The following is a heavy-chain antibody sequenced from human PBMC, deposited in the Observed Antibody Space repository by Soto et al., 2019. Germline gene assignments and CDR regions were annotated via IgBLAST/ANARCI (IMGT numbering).Heavy chain of an antibody. V-gene: IGHV1-69*13. CDR3: ASSYCSSTSCYTRIAAAGIAGYFDY. D-gene: IGHD2-2*02. Sequence: VASVKVSCKASGGTFSSYAISWVRQAPGQGLEWMGGIIPIFGTANYAQKFQGRVTITADESTSTAYMELSSLRSEDTAVYYCASSYCSSTSCYTRIAAAGIAGYFDYWGQGTLVTVSS. J-gene: IGHJ4*02. CDR1: GGTFSSYA. CDR2: IIPIFGTA.